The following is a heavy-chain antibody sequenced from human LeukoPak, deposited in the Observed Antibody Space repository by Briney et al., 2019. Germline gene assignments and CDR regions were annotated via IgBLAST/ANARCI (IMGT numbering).Heavy chain of an antibody. CDR2: INHSGST. V-gene: IGHV4-34*01. J-gene: IGHJ5*02. Sequence: KSSETLSLTCAVYGGSFSGYYWSRIRQPPGKGLEWIGEINHSGSTNYNPSLKSRVTISVDTSKNQFSLKLSSVTAADTAVYYCARAKFPDIVVVPAAHNWFDPWGQGTLVTVSS. CDR3: ARAKFPDIVVVPAAHNWFDP. CDR1: GGSFSGYY. D-gene: IGHD2-2*01.